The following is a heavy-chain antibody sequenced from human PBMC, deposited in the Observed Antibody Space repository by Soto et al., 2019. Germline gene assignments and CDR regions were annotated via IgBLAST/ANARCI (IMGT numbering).Heavy chain of an antibody. J-gene: IGHJ4*02. CDR2: ISGSGGST. CDR3: AKAPDSGSYYFFYYFDY. Sequence: VQLLESGGGLVQPGGSLRLSCAASGFTFSSYAMSWVRQAPGKGLEWVSAISGSGGSTYYADSVKGRFTISRDNSKNTLYLQMNSLRAEDTAVYYCAKAPDSGSYYFFYYFDYWGQGTLVTVSS. CDR1: GFTFSSYA. D-gene: IGHD1-26*01. V-gene: IGHV3-23*01.